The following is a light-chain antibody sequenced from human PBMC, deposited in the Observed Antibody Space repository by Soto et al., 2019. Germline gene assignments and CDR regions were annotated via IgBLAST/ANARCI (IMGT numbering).Light chain of an antibody. Sequence: EIVLTQSPGTLSLSPGDRATLSCRASQSVRSNLAWYQQKPGQAPRLLMYDASTRATGIPARFSGSGSGTEFTLTISSLQSEDFAVYYCQQYNNWPPWTFGQGTKVDIK. J-gene: IGKJ1*01. CDR3: QQYNNWPPWT. CDR1: QSVRSN. CDR2: DAS. V-gene: IGKV3-15*01.